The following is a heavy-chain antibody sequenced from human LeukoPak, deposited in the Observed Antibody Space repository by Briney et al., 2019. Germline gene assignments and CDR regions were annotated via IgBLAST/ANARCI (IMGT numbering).Heavy chain of an antibody. V-gene: IGHV3-74*01. J-gene: IGHJ3*02. Sequence: GGSLRLSCAASGFALNNYWMRWVRQAPGKGLVWVSRINSDGSDSIYGDSVKGRFTFSRDKAKNTPFLQLSSLTPPDTAVYNCAGGGGDHAFDIWGQGTMVTVSS. CDR3: AGGGGDHAFDI. CDR2: INSDGSDS. D-gene: IGHD3-16*01. CDR1: GFALNNYW.